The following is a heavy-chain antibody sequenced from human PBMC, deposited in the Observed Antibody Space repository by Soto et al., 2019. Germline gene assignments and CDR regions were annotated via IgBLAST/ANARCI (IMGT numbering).Heavy chain of an antibody. V-gene: IGHV1-69*01. CDR1: GGTFSKYT. J-gene: IGHJ2*01. D-gene: IGHD5-12*01. CDR2: IIPIYGTA. Sequence: QVQLVQSGAEVKKPGSSVKVSCKVSGGTFSKYTINWVRQAPGQGLEWMAGIIPIYGTANYAKKIQGRISVTMDESTTTAYMELRGLRSDDTAIYYCARDRDGYNYWYFDLWGRGSLITVSS. CDR3: ARDRDGYNYWYFDL.